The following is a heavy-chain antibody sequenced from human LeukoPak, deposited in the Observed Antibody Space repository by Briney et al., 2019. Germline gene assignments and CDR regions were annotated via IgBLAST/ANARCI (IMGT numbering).Heavy chain of an antibody. V-gene: IGHV3-7*01. CDR2: IKQDGSEK. Sequence: GGSLRLSCAASGFTFSSYWMSWVRQAPGKGLEWVANIKQDGSEKYYVDSVKGRFTISRDNAKNSLYLQMNSLRAEDTAVYYCARVKGSDCSGGSCHSGYYYYYGMDVWGQGTTVTVSS. CDR3: ARVKGSDCSGGSCHSGYYYYYGMDV. D-gene: IGHD2-15*01. CDR1: GFTFSSYW. J-gene: IGHJ6*02.